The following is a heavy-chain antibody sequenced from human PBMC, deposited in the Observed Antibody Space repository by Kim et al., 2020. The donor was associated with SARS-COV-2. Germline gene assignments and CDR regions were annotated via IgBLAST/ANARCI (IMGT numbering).Heavy chain of an antibody. CDR3: AKEGSSGWYSYYFDY. Sequence: GGSLRLSCAASGFTFSSYGMHWVRQAPGKGLEWVAVISYDGSNKYYADSVKGRFTISRDNSKNTLYLQMNSLRAEDTAVYYCAKEGSSGWYSYYFDYWGQGTLVTVSS. CDR2: ISYDGSNK. V-gene: IGHV3-30*18. D-gene: IGHD6-19*01. J-gene: IGHJ4*02. CDR1: GFTFSSYG.